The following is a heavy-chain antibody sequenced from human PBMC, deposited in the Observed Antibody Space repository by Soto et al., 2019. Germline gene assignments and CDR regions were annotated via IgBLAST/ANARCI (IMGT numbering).Heavy chain of an antibody. J-gene: IGHJ4*02. CDR2: ISGGGNT. Sequence: EVQLLEFGGHLVQPGGSLRLSCAASGFTFSNYAMTWVRRAPGKGLEWVSSISGGGNTYYADSVKGRFTISRDNPKSTLYLQMDSLRVEDTAVYYCAKGARSSSGSDGYKFDYWGQGTLVTVSS. CDR1: GFTFSNYA. V-gene: IGHV3-23*01. CDR3: AKGARSSSGSDGYKFDY. D-gene: IGHD2-21*01.